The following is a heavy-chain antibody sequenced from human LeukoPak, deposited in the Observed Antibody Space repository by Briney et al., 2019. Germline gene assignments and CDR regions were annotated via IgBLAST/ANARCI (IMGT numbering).Heavy chain of an antibody. D-gene: IGHD6-19*01. CDR2: IYSGGFT. CDR1: GFNITSNY. CDR3: AREEWLVDPGSWYFDL. V-gene: IGHV3-66*01. Sequence: GGSLRLSCAASGFNITSNYMNWVRQAPGKGLEWVAIIYSGGFTYYRDSVKGRFTIYRDNSKNTVYLQMNSLRVEDTAVYYCAREEWLVDPGSWYFDLWGRGTLVTVSS. J-gene: IGHJ2*01.